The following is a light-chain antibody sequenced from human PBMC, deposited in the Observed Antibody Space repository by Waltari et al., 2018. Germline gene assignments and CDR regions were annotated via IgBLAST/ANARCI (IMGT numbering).Light chain of an antibody. Sequence: DIQMTQSPSSVSGSVGDRVTITCRASHAISTWLAWYQQRPGKAPKALIYEASNLQSGVPSRFKGIGSGTDFTLTISSLQPEDFATYHCQQYITYPLTFGGGTKVEF. J-gene: IGKJ4*01. CDR2: EAS. CDR3: QQYITYPLT. CDR1: HAISTW. V-gene: IGKV1D-16*01.